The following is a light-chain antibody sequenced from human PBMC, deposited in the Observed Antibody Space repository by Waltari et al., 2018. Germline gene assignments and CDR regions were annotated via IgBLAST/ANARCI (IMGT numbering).Light chain of an antibody. CDR2: KFN. CDR1: SGSLAPTSY. V-gene: IGLV8-61*01. J-gene: IGLJ3*02. Sequence: QTVVPHAPSFSVSPGGTVTLPCALSSGSLAPTSYASWYQQTPGQAPRTLIYKFNTRSSGVPDRFSGSTLGNKAALTITGAQADDESDYYCLLYMGSGIWVFGGGTKLTVI. CDR3: LLYMGSGIWV.